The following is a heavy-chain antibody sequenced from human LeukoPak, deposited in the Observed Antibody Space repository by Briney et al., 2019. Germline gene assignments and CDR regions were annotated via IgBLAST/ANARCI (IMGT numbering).Heavy chain of an antibody. CDR1: GGSFSGYY. V-gene: IGHV4-34*01. D-gene: IGHD3-22*01. Sequence: SETLSLTCAVYGGSFSGYYWSWIRQPPGKGLEWTGEINHSGSTNYNPSLKSRVTISVDTSKNQFSLKLSSVTAADTAVYYCARLYSSDYFLYWGQGTLVTVSS. CDR3: ARLYSSDYFLY. J-gene: IGHJ4*02. CDR2: INHSGST.